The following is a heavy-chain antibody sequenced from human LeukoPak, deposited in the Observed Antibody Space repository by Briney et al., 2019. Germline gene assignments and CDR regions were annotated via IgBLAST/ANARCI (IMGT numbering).Heavy chain of an antibody. J-gene: IGHJ4*02. CDR1: GFIFSSYW. D-gene: IGHD3-16*01. CDR3: ARTGYGYNYFDY. V-gene: IGHV3-21*01. CDR2: ISSGSTYT. Sequence: GGSLRLSCAASGFIFSSYWMAWVRQAPGKGLEWVSSISSGSTYTYYADSVKGRFTISRDNAKNSLYLQMNSLRAEDTAVYYCARTGYGYNYFDYWGQGTLVTVSS.